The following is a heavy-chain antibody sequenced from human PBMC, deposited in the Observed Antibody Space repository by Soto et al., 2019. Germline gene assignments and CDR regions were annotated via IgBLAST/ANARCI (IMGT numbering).Heavy chain of an antibody. D-gene: IGHD6-6*01. CDR1: GFTFSSYG. J-gene: IGHJ3*02. V-gene: IGHV3-33*01. CDR3: ARNEEQLVMLDAFDI. CDR2: IWYDGSNK. Sequence: QVQLVESGGGVVQPARSLRLSCAASGFTFSSYGMHWVRQAPGKGLEWVAVIWYDGSNKYNADSVNGRFTISRDNSKNTLYLQMNSLRAADTAVYYCARNEEQLVMLDAFDIWGQGTMVTVSS.